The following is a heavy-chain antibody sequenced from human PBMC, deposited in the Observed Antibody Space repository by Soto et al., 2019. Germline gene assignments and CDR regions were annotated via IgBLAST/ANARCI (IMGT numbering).Heavy chain of an antibody. CDR1: EFSVSSYY. D-gene: IGHD3-10*01. V-gene: IGHV3-53*01. CDR2: IYSDGTT. Sequence: EVLLVESGGGLIQPGGSLRLSCAVTEFSVSSYYMSWVRQAPGKGLEWVAVIYSDGTTYHADSVKGRFTISRDNFMNTLYLQMNGLRAADTAVYHCARFYGAGSWFFEYWGQGTLVTVSS. CDR3: ARFYGAGSWFFEY. J-gene: IGHJ4*02.